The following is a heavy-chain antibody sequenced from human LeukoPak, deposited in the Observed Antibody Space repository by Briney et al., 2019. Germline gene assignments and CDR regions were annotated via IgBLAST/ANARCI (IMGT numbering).Heavy chain of an antibody. V-gene: IGHV7-4-1*02. J-gene: IGHJ4*02. D-gene: IGHD5-18*01. CDR1: GYTFTSYA. Sequence: ASVKVSCKASGYTFTSYAMNWVRQAPGQGLEWMGWINTNTGNPSYARGFTGRFVFFLDTSVSAAYLQISSLKAGDTAVYYCAREAYSSAYYFDYWGQGTLVTVSS. CDR3: AREAYSSAYYFDY. CDR2: INTNTGNP.